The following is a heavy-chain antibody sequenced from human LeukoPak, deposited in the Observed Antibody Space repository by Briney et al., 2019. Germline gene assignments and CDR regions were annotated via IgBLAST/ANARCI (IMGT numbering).Heavy chain of an antibody. Sequence: GGSLRLSCAASGFTFSSYGMHWFRQAPGKGLEWVAVISYDGSNKYYADSVKGRFTISRDNSKNTLYLQMNSLRAEDTAVYYCAKGGKDYYYYYMDVWGKGTTVTVSS. CDR3: AKGGKDYYYYYMDV. CDR1: GFTFSSYG. D-gene: IGHD4-23*01. CDR2: ISYDGSNK. V-gene: IGHV3-30*18. J-gene: IGHJ6*03.